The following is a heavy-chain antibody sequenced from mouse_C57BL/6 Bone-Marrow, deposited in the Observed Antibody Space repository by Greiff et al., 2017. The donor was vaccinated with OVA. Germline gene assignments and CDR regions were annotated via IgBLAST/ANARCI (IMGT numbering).Heavy chain of an antibody. CDR2: IDPENGDT. CDR3: TAGLRRAMDY. CDR1: GFNIKDDY. J-gene: IGHJ4*01. Sequence: EVQRVESGAELVRPGASVKLSCTASGFNIKDDYMHWVKQRPEQGLEWIGWIDPENGDTEYASKFQGKATITADTSSNTAYLQLSSLTSEDTAVYYCTAGLRRAMDYWGQGTSVTVSS. V-gene: IGHV14-4*01. D-gene: IGHD2-4*01.